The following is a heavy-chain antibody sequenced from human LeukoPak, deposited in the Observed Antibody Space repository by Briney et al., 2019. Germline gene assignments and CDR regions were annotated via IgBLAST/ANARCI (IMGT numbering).Heavy chain of an antibody. J-gene: IGHJ3*02. Sequence: ASVKVSCKASGGTFSSYAISWVRQAPGQGLEWMGWINPNSGGTNYAQKFQGRVTMTRDTSISTAYMELSRLRSDDTAVYYCARNRESSRGVVTPDAFDIWGQGTMVTVSS. CDR1: GGTFSSYA. V-gene: IGHV1-2*02. CDR3: ARNRESSRGVVTPDAFDI. D-gene: IGHD4-23*01. CDR2: INPNSGGT.